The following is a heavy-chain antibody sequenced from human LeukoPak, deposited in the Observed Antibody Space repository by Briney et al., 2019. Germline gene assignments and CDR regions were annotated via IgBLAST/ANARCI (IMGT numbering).Heavy chain of an antibody. J-gene: IGHJ4*02. V-gene: IGHV4-38-2*02. Sequence: SETLSLTCTVSGYSISSGYYWGWIRQPPGKGLEWFGNIYHDGSTYYNPSLKSRVTISVDTSKNQFSLKLTSVTAADTAVYYCARSGASSSGWPFDYWGQGTLVTVSS. D-gene: IGHD6-19*01. CDR1: GYSISSGYY. CDR3: ARSGASSSGWPFDY. CDR2: IYHDGST.